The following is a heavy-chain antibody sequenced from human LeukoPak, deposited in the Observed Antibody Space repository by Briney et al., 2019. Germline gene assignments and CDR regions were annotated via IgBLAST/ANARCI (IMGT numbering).Heavy chain of an antibody. Sequence: GGSLRLPCAASGFTFSSYWMSWVRQAPGKGLEWVANIKQDGSEKYYVDSVKGRFTISRDNAKNSLYLQMNSLRAEDTAVYYCAREGDYYGSGSSFLWGQGTLVTVSS. V-gene: IGHV3-7*01. D-gene: IGHD3-10*01. J-gene: IGHJ4*02. CDR1: GFTFSSYW. CDR2: IKQDGSEK. CDR3: AREGDYYGSGSSFL.